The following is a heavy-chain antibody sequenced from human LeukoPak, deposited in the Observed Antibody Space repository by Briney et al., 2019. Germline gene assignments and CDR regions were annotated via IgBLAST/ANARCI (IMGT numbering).Heavy chain of an antibody. Sequence: SGSLSLTCAVSVGSISSYYWSWVRQPLGKGGEGRGDIYYIGGKKNNPSITRRGTISVDTTKNKYSLKLSSVTAADTAVYYCARAPGIAVSGTRYYGMDVWGKGTTVTVSS. V-gene: IGHV4-59*01. CDR2: IYYIGGK. J-gene: IGHJ6*04. D-gene: IGHD6-19*01. CDR3: ARAPGIAVSGTRYYGMDV. CDR1: VGSISSYY.